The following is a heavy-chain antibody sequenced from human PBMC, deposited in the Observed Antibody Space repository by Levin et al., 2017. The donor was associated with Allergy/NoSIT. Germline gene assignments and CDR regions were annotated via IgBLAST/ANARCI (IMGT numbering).Heavy chain of an antibody. V-gene: IGHV4-34*01. CDR3: ARGDIAARLQH. J-gene: IGHJ1*01. CDR1: GGSFSGYY. CDR2: ISLGGSY. D-gene: IGHD6-6*01. Sequence: AGGSLRLSCTVYGGSFSGYYWSWIRQPPGKGLEWIAEISLGGSYNYNPSLKSRLSMSADTSNNQFSLKVRSVTAADTAVYYCARGDIAARLQHWGQGTLVTVSS.